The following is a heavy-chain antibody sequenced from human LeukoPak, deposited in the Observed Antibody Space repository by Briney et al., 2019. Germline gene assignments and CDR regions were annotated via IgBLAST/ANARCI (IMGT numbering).Heavy chain of an antibody. J-gene: IGHJ4*02. D-gene: IGHD6-19*01. CDR3: AKERGYTSGLGSLDY. V-gene: IGHV3-23*01. CDR1: GFILNNHA. Sequence: GGSMRLSCAASGFILNNHAMTWVRQAPGKGLQWISVISGSGRTIEYEDSVKGRFTISRDNSKNTLYLQMNSLRAEDTAVYYCAKERGYTSGLGSLDYWGQGTLVTVSS. CDR2: ISGSGRTI.